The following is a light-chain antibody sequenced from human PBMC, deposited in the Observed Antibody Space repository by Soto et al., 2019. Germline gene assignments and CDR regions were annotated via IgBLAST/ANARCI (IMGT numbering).Light chain of an antibody. J-gene: IGKJ4*01. CDR1: QSVSSSY. CDR3: QHYGSSSLT. Sequence: EIVLTQSPGTLSLSPGERATLSCRASQSVSSSYLAWYQQKPGQAPRLLIYGASSRANGIPDRFSGSGSGTDFTLTISRLEPEDFAVYYCQHYGSSSLTFGGGTKVEIK. V-gene: IGKV3-20*01. CDR2: GAS.